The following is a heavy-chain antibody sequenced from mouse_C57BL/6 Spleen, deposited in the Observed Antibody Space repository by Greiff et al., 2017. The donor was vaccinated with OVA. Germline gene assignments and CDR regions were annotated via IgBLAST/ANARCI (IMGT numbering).Heavy chain of an antibody. Sequence: EVKLVESGGGLVKPGGSLKLSCAASGFTFSDYGMHWVRQAPEKGLEWVAYISSGSSTIYYADTVKGRFTISRDNAKNTLFLQMTSLRSEDTAMYYCAKHYGYDWCAYWGQGTLVTVSA. D-gene: IGHD2-2*01. V-gene: IGHV5-17*01. CDR3: AKHYGYDWCAY. J-gene: IGHJ3*01. CDR2: ISSGSSTI. CDR1: GFTFSDYG.